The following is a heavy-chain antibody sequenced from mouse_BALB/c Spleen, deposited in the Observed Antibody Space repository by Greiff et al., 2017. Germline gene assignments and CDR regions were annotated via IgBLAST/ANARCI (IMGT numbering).Heavy chain of an antibody. CDR3: AGKGYYAMDD. J-gene: IGHJ4*01. CDR1: GFTFSNSW. Sequence: EVKLVESGGGLVQPGGSMKLSCVASGFTFSNSWMNWVRQSPEKGLEWVAEIRLKSNNYATHYAESVKGRFTISRDDSKSRVYLQMNNLRADDTGIYYCAGKGYYAMDDWGQGTSVTVSS. D-gene: IGHD2-1*01. V-gene: IGHV6-6*02. CDR2: IRLKSNNYAT.